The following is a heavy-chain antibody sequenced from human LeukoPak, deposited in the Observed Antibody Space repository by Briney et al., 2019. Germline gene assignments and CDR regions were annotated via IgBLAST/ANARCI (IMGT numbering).Heavy chain of an antibody. J-gene: IGHJ4*02. CDR3: ARTSSSWSDFDY. D-gene: IGHD6-13*01. CDR2: INHSGST. CDR1: GGSFSGYY. Sequence: SETLSLTCAVYGGSFSGYYWSWIRQPPGKGLEWIGEINHSGSTNYNPSLKSRVTISVDTSKNQFSLKLSSVTAADTAVYYCARTSSSWSDFDYWGQGTLVTVSS. V-gene: IGHV4-34*01.